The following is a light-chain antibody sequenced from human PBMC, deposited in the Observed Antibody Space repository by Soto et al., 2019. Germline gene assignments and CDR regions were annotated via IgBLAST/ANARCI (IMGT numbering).Light chain of an antibody. CDR1: QSISSW. Sequence: DIRMTQSPSTLSASLGYRVTITCLASQSISSWLAWYQQKPGKAPKLLIYDASSLESGVPSRFSGSGSGTEFTLTISSLQPDDFTTYYCQQYYSYSPLTFGGGTKVDIK. J-gene: IGKJ4*01. V-gene: IGKV1-5*01. CDR3: QQYYSYSPLT. CDR2: DAS.